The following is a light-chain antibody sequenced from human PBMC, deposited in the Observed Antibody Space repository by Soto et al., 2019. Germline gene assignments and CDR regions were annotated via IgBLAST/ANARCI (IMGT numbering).Light chain of an antibody. CDR3: QQYGSSPT. CDR2: GAS. V-gene: IGKV3-20*01. J-gene: IGKJ4*01. Sequence: EVVLTQSPGTLSLSPGERATLSCRASQSISSGSLAWYQQQPGQATRLLIYGASSSATGIPDRFSGSGSGTDFTLTISRLEPEDIAVFYCQQYGSSPTFGGGTKVDI. CDR1: QSISSGS.